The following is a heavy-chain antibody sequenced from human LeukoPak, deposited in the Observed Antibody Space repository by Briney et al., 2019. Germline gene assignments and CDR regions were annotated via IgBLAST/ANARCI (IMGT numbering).Heavy chain of an antibody. V-gene: IGHV4-59*03. Sequence: SETLSLTCTVSGGSISGYYHNWVRQSPGRGLEWIGLVHYSGNTNYNPSLKRRGSISTDTSKNQFSLELTSVPAADTAVYYCVIGRGWQPDYWGQGIPVTVSS. J-gene: IGHJ4*02. D-gene: IGHD3-10*01. CDR2: VHYSGNT. CDR3: VIGRGWQPDY. CDR1: GGSISGYY.